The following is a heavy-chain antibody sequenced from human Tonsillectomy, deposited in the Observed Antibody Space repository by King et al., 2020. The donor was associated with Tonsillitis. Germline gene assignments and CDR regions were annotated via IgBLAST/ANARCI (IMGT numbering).Heavy chain of an antibody. CDR3: ARADYDILTGYYTPFY. J-gene: IGHJ4*02. CDR2: IDPSDSYT. Sequence: VQLVESGAEVKKPGESLRISCKGSGYSFTSYWISWVRQMPWKGLEWMGRIDPSDSYTNYSPSFQGHVTISADKSISTAYLQWSSLKASDTAMYYCARADYDILTGYYTPFYWGQGTLVTVSS. D-gene: IGHD3-9*01. V-gene: IGHV5-10-1*03. CDR1: GYSFTSYW.